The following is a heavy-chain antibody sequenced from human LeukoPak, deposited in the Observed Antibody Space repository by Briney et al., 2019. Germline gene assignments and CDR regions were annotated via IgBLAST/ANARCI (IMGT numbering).Heavy chain of an antibody. CDR1: GFTVSSDH. CDR2: IYAGGTT. J-gene: IGHJ5*02. D-gene: IGHD3-10*01. V-gene: IGHV3-53*01. Sequence: PGGSLRLSCAASGFTVSSDHMSWVRQAPGKGLEWVSVIYAGGTTAYADSVKGRFTISRDNSKNTVNLHMNSLRAEDTAVYYCARDLSGSGLNWFDPWGQGTLVTVSS. CDR3: ARDLSGSGLNWFDP.